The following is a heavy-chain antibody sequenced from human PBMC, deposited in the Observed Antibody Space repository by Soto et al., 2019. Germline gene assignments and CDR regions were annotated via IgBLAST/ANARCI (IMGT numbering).Heavy chain of an antibody. CDR3: ARDVPGITIVGVVMSRWFDP. CDR1: GGSISSGGYY. V-gene: IGHV4-31*03. J-gene: IGHJ5*02. Sequence: NPSETLSLTCTVSGGSISSGGYYWSWIRQHPGKGLEWIGYIYYSGSTYYNPSLKSRVTISVDTSKNQFSLKLSSVTAADTAVYYCARDVPGITIVGVVMSRWFDPWGQGTLVTVSS. CDR2: IYYSGST. D-gene: IGHD3-3*01.